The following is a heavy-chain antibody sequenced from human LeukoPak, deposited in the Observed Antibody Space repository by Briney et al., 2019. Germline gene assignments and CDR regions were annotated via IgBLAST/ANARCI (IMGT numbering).Heavy chain of an antibody. CDR1: GYTFTSYD. V-gene: IGHV1-8*01. D-gene: IGHD3-10*01. CDR3: ATENTYYYGSGSHGDY. J-gene: IGHJ4*02. CDR2: MNPNSGNT. Sequence: ASVKVSCKSSGYTFTSYDINWVRQATGQGFEWMGWMNPNSGNTGYAQKFQGRVTMTRNTSISTAYMELSSLRSEDTAVYYCATENTYYYGSGSHGDYWGQGTLVTVSS.